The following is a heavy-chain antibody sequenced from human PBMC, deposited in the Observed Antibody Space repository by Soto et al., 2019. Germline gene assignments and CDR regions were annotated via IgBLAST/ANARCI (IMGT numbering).Heavy chain of an antibody. J-gene: IGHJ6*02. V-gene: IGHV3-23*01. Sequence: GSLRLSCLASGFTFSNFAMTWVRHVPGRGLEWVASLDGAGGSTYYAESVRGRFSISRDNSQNTLFLQMKRLTVDDTAIYYCAAPRDEYGSGVSWFTYGMDIWGQGTTVTVSS. CDR3: AAPRDEYGSGVSWFTYGMDI. CDR1: GFTFSNFA. D-gene: IGHD3-10*01. CDR2: LDGAGGST.